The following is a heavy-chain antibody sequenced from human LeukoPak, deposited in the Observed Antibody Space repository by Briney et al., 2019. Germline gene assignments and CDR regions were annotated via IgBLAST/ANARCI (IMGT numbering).Heavy chain of an antibody. D-gene: IGHD4-17*01. J-gene: IGHJ6*03. CDR2: IIPIFGTA. CDR3: ARGRGYGDYAPYYYYYYYMDV. Sequence: WASVKVSCKASGGTFSSYAISWVRQAPGQGLEWMGGIIPIFGTANYAQKFQGRVTITADESTSTAYMELSSLRSEDTAVYYCARGRGYGDYAPYYYYYYYMDVWGKGTTVTISS. CDR1: GGTFSSYA. V-gene: IGHV1-69*01.